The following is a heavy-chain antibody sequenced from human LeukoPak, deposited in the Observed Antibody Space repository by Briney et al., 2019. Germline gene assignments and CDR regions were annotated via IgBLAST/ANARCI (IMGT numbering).Heavy chain of an antibody. V-gene: IGHV4-34*01. J-gene: IGHJ6*02. CDR3: ARGERSSTYGMDV. CDR1: GGSFSGYY. CDR2: INHSGST. D-gene: IGHD6-13*01. Sequence: TSQTLSLTCAVYGGSFSGYYWSWIRQPPGKGLEWMGEINHSGSTNYNPSLKSRVTISVDTSKNQFSLKLSSVTAADTAVYYCARGERSSTYGMDVWGQGTTVTVSS.